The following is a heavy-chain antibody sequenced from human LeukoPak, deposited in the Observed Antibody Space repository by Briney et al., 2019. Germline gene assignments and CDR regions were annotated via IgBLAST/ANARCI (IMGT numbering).Heavy chain of an antibody. V-gene: IGHV4-34*01. CDR3: AGTNIVVVPAAIPRTYYFDY. CDR1: GGSFSGYY. D-gene: IGHD2-2*01. CDR2: INHSGST. J-gene: IGHJ4*02. Sequence: PSETLSLTCAGYGGSFSGYYWSWIRQPPGKGLEWIGEINHSGSTNYNPSLKSRVTISVDTSKNQFSLKLSSVTAADTAVYYCAGTNIVVVPAAIPRTYYFDYWGQGTLVTVSS.